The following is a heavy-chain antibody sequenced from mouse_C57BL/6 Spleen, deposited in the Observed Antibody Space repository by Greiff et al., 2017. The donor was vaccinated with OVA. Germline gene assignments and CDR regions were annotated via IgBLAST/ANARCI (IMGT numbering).Heavy chain of an antibody. D-gene: IGHD4-1*01. CDR3: ARGGLGLFDY. J-gene: IGHJ2*01. V-gene: IGHV3-1*01. CDR2: ISYSGST. CDR1: GYSITSGYD. Sequence: VQLQESGPGMVKPSQSLSLTCTVTGYSITSGYDWHWIRHFPGNKLEWMGYISYSGSTNYNPSLKSRISITHDTSKNHFFLKLNSVTTEDTATYYCARGGLGLFDYWGQGTTLTVSS.